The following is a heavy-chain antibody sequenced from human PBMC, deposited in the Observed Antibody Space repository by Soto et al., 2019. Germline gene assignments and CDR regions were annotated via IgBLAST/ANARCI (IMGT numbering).Heavy chain of an antibody. V-gene: IGHV3-15*07. J-gene: IGHJ1*01. CDR2: IKSKTDGGTT. Sequence: PGGSLRLSCAASGFTFSNAWMNWVRQAPGKGLEWVGRIKSKTDGGTTDYAAPVKGRFTISRDDSKNTLYLQMNSLKTEDTAVYYCTTADIVLMVYAPTFQHWGQGTLVTVSS. CDR3: TTADIVLMVYAPTFQH. CDR1: GFTFSNAW. D-gene: IGHD2-8*01.